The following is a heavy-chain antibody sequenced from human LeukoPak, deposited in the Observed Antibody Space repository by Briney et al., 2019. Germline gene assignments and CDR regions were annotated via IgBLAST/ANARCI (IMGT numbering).Heavy chain of an antibody. D-gene: IGHD2-21*02. Sequence: GGSLRLSCEASGSGVSSNYINWVRQAPGKGLEWVSVIYRGEKTYYADSVKGRFNISRDSSKNTVFLQMNSLRAEDTAIYYCARSDGGVLYCGEDCYLDLWGQETLVTVSS. CDR3: ARSDGGVLYCGEDCYLDL. J-gene: IGHJ4*02. CDR2: IYRGEKT. V-gene: IGHV3-66*01. CDR1: GSGVSSNY.